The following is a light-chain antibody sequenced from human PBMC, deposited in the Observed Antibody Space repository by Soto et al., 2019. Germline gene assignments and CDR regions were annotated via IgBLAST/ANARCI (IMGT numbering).Light chain of an antibody. CDR3: QTWGTGITV. CDR1: SGHSSYG. V-gene: IGLV4-69*01. Sequence: QLVLTQSPSASASLGASVKLTCTLSSGHSSYGIAWPQQQPEKGPRYLMKLNSDGSHSKGDGIPDRFSGSSSGAERYLTMSSLQSEDEADYCCQTWGTGITVFGGGTQLTVL. CDR2: LNSDGSH. J-gene: IGLJ7*01.